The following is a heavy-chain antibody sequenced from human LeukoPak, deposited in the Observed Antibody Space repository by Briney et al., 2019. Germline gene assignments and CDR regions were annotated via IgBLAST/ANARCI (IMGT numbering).Heavy chain of an antibody. J-gene: IGHJ4*02. CDR2: ISSSSSYI. CDR1: GFTFSRYT. D-gene: IGHD1-26*01. CDR3: ARDSRSLVGPTSDY. V-gene: IGHV3-21*01. Sequence: PGGSLRLSWAASGFTFSRYTMKWVRQTPGKGREWVSSISSSSSYIYYADSVQGRFTISSDNANTSLYLQMNSLRAEDTALYYCARDSRSLVGPTSDYWGQGTLVTVSS.